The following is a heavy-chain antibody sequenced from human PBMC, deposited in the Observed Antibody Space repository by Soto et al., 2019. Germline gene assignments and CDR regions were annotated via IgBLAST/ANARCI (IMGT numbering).Heavy chain of an antibody. Sequence: GGSLRLSCAASGFTFSSYWMNWVRQAPGKGLEWVANIKQDGSEKYYVDSVKGRFTISRDNAKNSLYLQMNSLRAEDTAVYYCAACRDYGYYGMDVWGQGTTVTVSS. CDR2: IKQDGSEK. CDR1: GFTFSSYW. V-gene: IGHV3-7*01. CDR3: AACRDYGYYGMDV. J-gene: IGHJ6*02.